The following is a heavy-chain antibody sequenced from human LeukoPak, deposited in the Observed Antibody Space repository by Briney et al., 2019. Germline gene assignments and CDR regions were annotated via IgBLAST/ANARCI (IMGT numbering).Heavy chain of an antibody. D-gene: IGHD2-15*01. Sequence: GGSLRLSCTASGFTFSSYAMTWVRQAPGKGLEWVSGITADGAGAYYADSVKGRFTISRDNSMNTLFLEMDSLRAEDTAIYYCAKEEYLLLYPDYWGQGTLVTV. CDR2: ITADGAGA. CDR3: AKEEYLLLYPDY. V-gene: IGHV3-23*01. CDR1: GFTFSSYA. J-gene: IGHJ4*02.